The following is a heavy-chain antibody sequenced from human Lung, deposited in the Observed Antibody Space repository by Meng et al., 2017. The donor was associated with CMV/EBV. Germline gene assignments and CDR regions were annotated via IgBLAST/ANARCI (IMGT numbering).Heavy chain of an antibody. D-gene: IGHD6-19*01. CDR2: ININTGNP. Sequence: QVQLGQSGSELKKPGDSVKVSCQAAGYTFTSSSMNWVPHAPGQGLEWMGWININTGNPTYAQGFTGRFVFSLDTSVSTAYLQIDSLKADDTAVYYCARGNGWRFDYWGQGTLVTVSS. J-gene: IGHJ4*02. CDR3: ARGNGWRFDY. V-gene: IGHV7-4-1*01. CDR1: GYTFTSSS.